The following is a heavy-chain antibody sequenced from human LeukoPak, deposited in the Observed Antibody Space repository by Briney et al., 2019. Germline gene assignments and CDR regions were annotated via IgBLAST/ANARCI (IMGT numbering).Heavy chain of an antibody. V-gene: IGHV3-30*18. J-gene: IGHJ4*02. Sequence: GGSLRLSCAASGFTFSSYWMHWVRQAPGKGLEWVAVISYDGSKIYYSDSVKGRFTISRDNSRNTVHLQMNSLRAEDTAVYYCAKDSFVRDIYRFFDWSFDGWGQGTLVTVSS. CDR3: AKDSFVRDIYRFFDWSFDG. CDR1: GFTFSSYW. D-gene: IGHD3-9*01. CDR2: ISYDGSKI.